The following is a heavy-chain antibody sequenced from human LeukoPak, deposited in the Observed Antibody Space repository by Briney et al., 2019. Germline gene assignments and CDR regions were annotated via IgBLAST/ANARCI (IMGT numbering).Heavy chain of an antibody. CDR2: ISSTSSYI. CDR1: GFTFSDYS. V-gene: IGHV3-21*01. J-gene: IGHJ5*02. Sequence: PGGSLRLSCAASGFTFSDYSMHWVRQAPGKGLEWVSCISSTSSYIYYADSVRGRFTISRDNAKNSLYLQMNSLRAEDTAVCYCARGQLWQTGWFDPWGQGTLVTVSS. D-gene: IGHD5-18*01. CDR3: ARGQLWQTGWFDP.